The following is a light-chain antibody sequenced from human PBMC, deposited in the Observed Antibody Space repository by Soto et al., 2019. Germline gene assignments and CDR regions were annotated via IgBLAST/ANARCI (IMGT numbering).Light chain of an antibody. CDR2: GAS. CDR3: HQYDTWLT. CDR1: QSISNN. Sequence: PGDGATLSCRASQSISNNLAWYQQKPGQAPRLLIYGASTRATGVPARFSGSGSATEFTLTISSLQSEDSAVYYCHQYDTWLTFGGGTKVDIK. J-gene: IGKJ4*01. V-gene: IGKV3-15*01.